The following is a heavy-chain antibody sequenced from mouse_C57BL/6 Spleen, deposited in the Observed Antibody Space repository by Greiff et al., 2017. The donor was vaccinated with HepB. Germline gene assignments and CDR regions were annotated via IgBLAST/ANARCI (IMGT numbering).Heavy chain of an antibody. CDR3: ARLRYDYGSY. Sequence: QVQLQQSGAELVRPGASVKLSCKASGYTFTDYYINWVKQRPGQGLEWIARIYPGSGNTYYNEKFKGKATLTAEKSSSTAYMQLSSLTSEDSAVYFCARLRYDYGSYWGQGTLVTVSA. CDR1: GYTFTDYY. J-gene: IGHJ3*01. V-gene: IGHV1-76*01. D-gene: IGHD2-4*01. CDR2: IYPGSGNT.